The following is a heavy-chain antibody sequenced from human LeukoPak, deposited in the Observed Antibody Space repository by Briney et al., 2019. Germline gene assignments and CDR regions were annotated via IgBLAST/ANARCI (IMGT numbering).Heavy chain of an antibody. CDR2: IYSDGRT. CDR3: ARDYYDILTGYYNFDY. Sequence: GGSLRLSCAASGFIVSDNYMSWVRQAPGKGLEWVSVIYSDGRTYYADSVKGRFTISRDNSKNTVYLQTNSVRAEDAGVYYCARDYYDILTGYYNFDYWGQGTLVTVSS. CDR1: GFIVSDNY. J-gene: IGHJ4*02. V-gene: IGHV3-53*01. D-gene: IGHD3-9*01.